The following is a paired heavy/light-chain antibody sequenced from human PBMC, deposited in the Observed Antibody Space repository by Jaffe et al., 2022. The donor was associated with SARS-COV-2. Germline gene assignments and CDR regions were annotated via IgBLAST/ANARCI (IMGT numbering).Light chain of an antibody. J-gene: IGLJ3*02. CDR2: END. CDR1: GGSFASNY. Sequence: NFLLTQPHSVSESPGKTISISCTGSGGSFASNYVQWYQQRPGSAPTTVIYENDQRPSGVPDRFSASIDSSSNSASLTISGLQTEDEADYYCQSYDRNNWVFGGGTRLTVL. CDR3: QSYDRNNWV. V-gene: IGLV6-57*02.
Heavy chain of an antibody. CDR2: ISTKSTYI. CDR1: GFTFSSYS. D-gene: IGHD5-12*01. J-gene: IGHJ4*02. V-gene: IGHV3-21*01. Sequence: EVQLVESGGGLVKPGDSLRLSCAASGFTFSSYSMNWVRQAPGKGLEWVSSISTKSTYIHYADSVQGRFTISRDNAKNSLHLLMNSLRAEDTAMYYCTRGAPTTDFWGQGTLVTVSS. CDR3: TRGAPTTDF.